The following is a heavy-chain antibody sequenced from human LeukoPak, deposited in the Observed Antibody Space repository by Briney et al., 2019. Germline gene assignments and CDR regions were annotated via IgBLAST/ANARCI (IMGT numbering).Heavy chain of an antibody. CDR1: GFNLRDYG. CDR3: VRDPSNSGNWFDL. V-gene: IGHV3-74*01. Sequence: GGSLRLSCAASGFNLRDYGMHWVRQAPGKGLVWVSRLGTDGTYTNYADSVTGRFTISRDNAKNTLYLQMDSLRAEDTSSYYCVRDPSNSGNWFDLWGQGTLVTVSS. CDR2: LGTDGTYT. D-gene: IGHD4-11*01. J-gene: IGHJ5*02.